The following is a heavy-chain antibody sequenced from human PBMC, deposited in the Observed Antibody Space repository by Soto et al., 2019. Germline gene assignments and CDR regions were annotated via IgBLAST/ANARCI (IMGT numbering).Heavy chain of an antibody. V-gene: IGHV4-31*03. Sequence: QVQLQESGPGLVKPSQTLSLTCTVSGGSINSGGYYWSWIRQHPGKGLEWIGYSYYSGSTYYNPCRKSRGTISVDTSKNPFSLRLSSGTAADTAVYYCAREPSIWGPGTRVTVSS. J-gene: IGHJ4*02. CDR1: GGSINSGGYY. CDR2: SYYSGST. CDR3: AREPSI.